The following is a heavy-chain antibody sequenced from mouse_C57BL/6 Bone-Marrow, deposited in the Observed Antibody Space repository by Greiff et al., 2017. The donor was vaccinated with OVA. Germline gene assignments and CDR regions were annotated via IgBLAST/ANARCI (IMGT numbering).Heavy chain of an antibody. CDR1: GYTFTSYW. CDR2: IDPNSGGT. CDR3: ARPTTVVARGYYFDY. V-gene: IGHV1-72*01. J-gene: IGHJ2*01. D-gene: IGHD1-1*01. Sequence: QVQLQQPGAELVKPGASVKLSCKASGYTFTSYWMPWVKQRPGRGLEWIGRIDPNSGGTKYNEKFKSKATLTVDKPSSTAYMQLSSLTSEDSAVYYCARPTTVVARGYYFDYWGQGTTLTVSS.